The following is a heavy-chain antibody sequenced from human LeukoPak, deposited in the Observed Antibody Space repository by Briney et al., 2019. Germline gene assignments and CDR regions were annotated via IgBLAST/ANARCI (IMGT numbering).Heavy chain of an antibody. CDR2: INPNSGGT. V-gene: IGHV1-2*02. CDR1: GYTFTGYY. J-gene: IGHJ4*02. D-gene: IGHD3-22*01. Sequence: ASVKVSCKASGYTFTGYYMHWVRQAPGQGLEWMGWINPNSGGTNYAQKFQGRVTTTRDTSISTAYMELSRLRSDDTAVYYCARMGRYYDSSGSPAYWGQGTLVTVSS. CDR3: ARMGRYYDSSGSPAY.